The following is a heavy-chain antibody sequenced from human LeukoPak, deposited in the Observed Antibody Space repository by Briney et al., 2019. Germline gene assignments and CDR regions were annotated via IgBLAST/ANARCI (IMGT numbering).Heavy chain of an antibody. J-gene: IGHJ4*02. D-gene: IGHD3-16*01. CDR1: GVGCFA. CDR2: IRGNGET. Sequence: GGSVRPSWAASGVGCFAICWVRPGPARGLEWVSSIRGNGETFYADSVKGRFTLSSDSSRNTVYFQLNNLRVEDTAIYYCAKASWVSSTDAVRWGQGTLVTVSS. V-gene: IGHV3-23*01. CDR3: AKASWVSSTDAVR.